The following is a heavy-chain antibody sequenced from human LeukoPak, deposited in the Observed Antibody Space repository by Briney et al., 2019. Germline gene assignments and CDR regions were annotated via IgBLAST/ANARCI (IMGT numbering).Heavy chain of an antibody. CDR1: GFTFSSIW. J-gene: IGHJ4*02. V-gene: IGHV3-7*01. CDR2: IKGDGNEK. Sequence: GGSLRLSCAASGFTFSSIWMDWVRQAPGKGLEWVAMIKGDGNEKYYGDSVKGRFTISRDNAKNSMYLQMNGLRAEDTAVYFCARDGIVGNTAFDFWGRGTLVTVSS. CDR3: ARDGIVGNTAFDF. D-gene: IGHD1-26*01.